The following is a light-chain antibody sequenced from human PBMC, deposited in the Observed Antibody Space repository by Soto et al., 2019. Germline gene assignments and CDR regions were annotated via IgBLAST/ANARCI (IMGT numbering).Light chain of an antibody. J-gene: IGKJ2*01. V-gene: IGKV1-17*02. CDR1: QDIRSE. CDR2: AAS. Sequence: DIQMTQSPSSLSASVGDRVAITCRASQDIRSELGWYQQKSGEAPKRMIFAASTFQRGVPPRFRGSGSGTEFTLTITDLQPEDFANYYCLQHYSYPNTFGQGTKLEI. CDR3: LQHYSYPNT.